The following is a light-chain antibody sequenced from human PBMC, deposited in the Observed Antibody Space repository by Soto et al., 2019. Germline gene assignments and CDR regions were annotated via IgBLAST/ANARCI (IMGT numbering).Light chain of an antibody. Sequence: DIVMTQSPDSLSVSLGERATINCKSSQSVLYSSNNRNYLAWYQQKPGQPPKLLIYWASTRESGVPDRFSGSGSGTDFTLTISSLQAEDVAVYYCQQYYKTPWTFGQGTKVKIK. CDR3: QQYYKTPWT. J-gene: IGKJ1*01. CDR2: WAS. V-gene: IGKV4-1*01. CDR1: QSVLYSSNNRNY.